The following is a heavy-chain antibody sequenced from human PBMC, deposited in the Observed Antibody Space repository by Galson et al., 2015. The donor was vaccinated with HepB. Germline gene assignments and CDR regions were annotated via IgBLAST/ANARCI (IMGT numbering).Heavy chain of an antibody. D-gene: IGHD2-2*01. V-gene: IGHV3-23*01. CDR1: GFTFSSFA. CDR3: AKAGYCSSSGCIRAFDL. Sequence: SLRLSCAASGFTFSSFAMMWVRQAPGMGLEWVSTVSGTNGRTTYADSVKGRFTVSRDNSKNTLYLQMNSLRAEDTAIYYCAKAGYCSSSGCIRAFDLWGQGTMVTVSS. J-gene: IGHJ3*01. CDR2: VSGTNGRT.